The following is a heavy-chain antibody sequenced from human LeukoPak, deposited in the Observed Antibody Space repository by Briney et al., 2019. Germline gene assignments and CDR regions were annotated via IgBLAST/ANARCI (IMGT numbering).Heavy chain of an antibody. V-gene: IGHV1-69*04. Sequence: SVKVSCKASGGTFSSYAISWVRQAPGQGLEWMGRIIPILGIANYAQKFQGRVTITADKSTSTAYMELSSLRSEDTAVYYCARDRQDPWLVRPFDYWGQGTLVTVSS. D-gene: IGHD6-19*01. J-gene: IGHJ4*02. CDR3: ARDRQDPWLVRPFDY. CDR2: IIPILGIA. CDR1: GGTFSSYA.